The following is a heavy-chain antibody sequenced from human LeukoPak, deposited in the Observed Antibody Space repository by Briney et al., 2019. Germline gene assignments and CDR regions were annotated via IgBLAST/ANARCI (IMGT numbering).Heavy chain of an antibody. V-gene: IGHV1-18*01. CDR1: GYTFTSHG. D-gene: IGHD2-2*02. CDR3: ARDKWAPISPATDNLDY. Sequence: GASVKVSCKASGYTFTSHGVSSVRQAPGQGLEWMGGISAYNGNTNYAQKLQGRVIKTTDTSTSTAYRELRSLRSDDTAVYYCARDKWAPISPATDNLDYWGEGALVTVSS. J-gene: IGHJ4*02. CDR2: ISAYNGNT.